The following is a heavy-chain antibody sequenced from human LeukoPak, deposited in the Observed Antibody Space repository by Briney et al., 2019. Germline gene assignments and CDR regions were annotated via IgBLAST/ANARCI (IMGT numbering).Heavy chain of an antibody. D-gene: IGHD2-15*01. Sequence: SETLSLTCTVSGGSITSSNYYYDWIRQPPGKGLEWIGNIYYSGTTYYNPSLRSRATISADTSKNLFSLRLSSVTAADTAVYYCAVSSSLSAFHIWGQGTVVTVPS. J-gene: IGHJ3*02. CDR2: IYYSGTT. CDR1: GGSITSSNYY. CDR3: AVSSSLSAFHI. V-gene: IGHV4-39*01.